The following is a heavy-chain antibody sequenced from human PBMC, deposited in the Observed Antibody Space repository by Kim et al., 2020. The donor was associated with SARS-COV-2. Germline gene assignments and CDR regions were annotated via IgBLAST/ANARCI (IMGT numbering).Heavy chain of an antibody. J-gene: IGHJ4*02. D-gene: IGHD3-22*01. CDR3: ATTSGSSGYYSFDY. V-gene: IGHV5-10-1*01. Sequence: PSFQGHVTISADKSISTAYLQWSSLKASDTAMYYCATTSGSSGYYSFDYWGQGTLVTVSS.